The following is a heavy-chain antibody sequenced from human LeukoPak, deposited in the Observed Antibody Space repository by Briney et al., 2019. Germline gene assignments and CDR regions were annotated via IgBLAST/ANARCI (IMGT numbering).Heavy chain of an antibody. Sequence: PGGSLRLSCAASGFTFSGSAIHWVRLSSGNGLEWVGKIDKKDKGYATATAYAASVKGRFTISRDDSINTAYLQMKSLKTEDTALYYCTRDSGTYNWFDPWGQGTLVTVSS. CDR2: IDKKDKGYATAT. CDR3: TRDSGTYNWFDP. D-gene: IGHD1-26*01. J-gene: IGHJ5*02. V-gene: IGHV3-73*01. CDR1: GFTFSGSA.